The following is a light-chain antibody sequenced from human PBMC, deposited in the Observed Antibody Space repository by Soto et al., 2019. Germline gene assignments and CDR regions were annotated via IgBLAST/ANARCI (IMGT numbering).Light chain of an antibody. CDR2: GNS. CDR3: QSYDSSLSVV. J-gene: IGLJ1*01. V-gene: IGLV1-40*01. CDR1: SSNIGAGYD. Sequence: QSVLAQPPSVSGAPGQRVTISCTGSSSNIGAGYDVHWYQQFPGTAPKLLIYGNSNRPSGVPDRFSGSKSGTSASLAITGLQADDEVDYYCQSYDSSLSVVFGSGTKVNVL.